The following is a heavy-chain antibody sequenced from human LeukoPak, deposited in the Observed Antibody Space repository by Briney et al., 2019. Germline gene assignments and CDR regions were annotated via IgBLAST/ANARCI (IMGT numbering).Heavy chain of an antibody. J-gene: IGHJ4*02. CDR1: GFTFDDYA. V-gene: IGHV3-9*01. CDR3: AKDDGILTGFFDY. D-gene: IGHD3-9*01. CDR2: ISWNSGSI. Sequence: PGRSLGLSCAASGFTFDDYAMHWVRQAPGKGLEWVSGISWNSGSIGYADSVKGRFTISRDNAKNSLYLQMNSPRAGDTALYYCAKDDGILTGFFDYWGQGTLVTVSS.